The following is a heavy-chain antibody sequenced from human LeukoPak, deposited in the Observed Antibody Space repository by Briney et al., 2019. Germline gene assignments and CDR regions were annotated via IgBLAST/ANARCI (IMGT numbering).Heavy chain of an antibody. Sequence: GGSLRLSCTASGFTVSTNYMSWVRQAPGKGLEWVSAISGSGVSTYYADSVKGRFTISRDNSKNTLYLQMNSLRAEDTAVYYCAKEYGYTYGEFDYWGQGTLVTVSS. D-gene: IGHD5-18*01. CDR2: ISGSGVST. CDR3: AKEYGYTYGEFDY. CDR1: GFTVSTNY. J-gene: IGHJ4*02. V-gene: IGHV3-23*01.